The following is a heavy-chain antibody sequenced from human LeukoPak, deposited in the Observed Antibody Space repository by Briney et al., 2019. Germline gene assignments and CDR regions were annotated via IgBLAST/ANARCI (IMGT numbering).Heavy chain of an antibody. CDR1: GFTFDDYA. J-gene: IGHJ3*02. CDR3: AKRTYGDTAFDI. Sequence: PGGSLRLSCAASGFTFDDYAMHWVRQAPGKGLEWASGISWNSGSIGYADSVKGRFTISRDNAKNSLYLQMNSLRAEDTALYYCAKRTYGDTAFDIWGQGTMVTVSS. D-gene: IGHD4-17*01. V-gene: IGHV3-9*01. CDR2: ISWNSGSI.